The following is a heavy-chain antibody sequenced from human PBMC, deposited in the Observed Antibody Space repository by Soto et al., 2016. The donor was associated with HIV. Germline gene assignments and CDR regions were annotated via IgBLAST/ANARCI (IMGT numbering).Heavy chain of an antibody. Sequence: EVQLLESEGGLVQPGGSLRLSCAASGFTFSSYAMSWVRQAPGKGLEWVSAISGSGGSTYYADSVKGRFTISRDNSKNTLYLQMNSLRAEDTAVYYCAKDEIRSIVVVTKGDAFDIWAKGQWSPSLQ. D-gene: IGHD2-21*02. CDR3: AKDEIRSIVVVTKGDAFDI. CDR2: ISGSGGST. J-gene: IGHJ3*02. CDR1: GFTFSSYA. V-gene: IGHV3-23*01.